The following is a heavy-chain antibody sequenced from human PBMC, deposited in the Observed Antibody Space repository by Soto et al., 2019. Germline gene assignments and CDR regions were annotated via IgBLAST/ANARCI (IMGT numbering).Heavy chain of an antibody. J-gene: IGHJ4*02. CDR3: ARRGDYGDYGGY. V-gene: IGHV5-51*01. Sequence: GESLKISCKGSGYIFTTFWIGWVRQMPGKGLEWMGIISPGDANPRYSPSFQGQVTISVDKSITTAYLQWTSLKASDTAIYYCARRGDYGDYGGYWGQGTLVTSPQ. D-gene: IGHD4-17*01. CDR1: GYIFTTFW. CDR2: ISPGDANP.